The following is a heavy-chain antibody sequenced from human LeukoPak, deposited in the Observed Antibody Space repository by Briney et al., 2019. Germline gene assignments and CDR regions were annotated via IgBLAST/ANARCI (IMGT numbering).Heavy chain of an antibody. V-gene: IGHV3-7*01. CDR2: MNPDGSTI. CDR3: ARDPLNGALDI. CDR1: GFSFSGSW. Sequence: GGSLRLSCTASGFSFSGSWMSWVRQLPGKGLEWLADMNPDGSTIVYVDSVKGRFTVSRNNAKNSLYLQMDGLRAEDTAVYYCARDPLNGALDIWGQGTLVTVSS. J-gene: IGHJ3*02.